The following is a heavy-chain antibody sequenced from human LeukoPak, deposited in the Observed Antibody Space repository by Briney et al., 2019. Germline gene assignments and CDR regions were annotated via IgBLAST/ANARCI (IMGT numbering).Heavy chain of an antibody. D-gene: IGHD6-6*01. CDR1: GYTFTSYG. CDR2: IRVYNGDT. V-gene: IGHV1-18*01. J-gene: IGHJ6*03. CDR3: ARDPQPDYSSSHYYYMDV. Sequence: ASVKVSCKASGYTFTSYGISWVRQAPGQGLEWMGWIRVYNGDTNYAQKLQGRVTITADESTSTAYMELSSLRSEDTAVYYCARDPQPDYSSSHYYYMDVWGKGTTVTVSS.